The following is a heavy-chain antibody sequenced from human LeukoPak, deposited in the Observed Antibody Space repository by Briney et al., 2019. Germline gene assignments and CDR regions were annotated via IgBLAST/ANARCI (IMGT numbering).Heavy chain of an antibody. V-gene: IGHV4-30-4*01. CDR1: GGSISSGDYY. CDR3: ARGRVSVTGYYFAMDV. Sequence: SETLSLTCTVSGGSISSGDYYWSWIRQSPGKGLEWIGEINHSGSTNYNPSLKSRVSISIDTSKNHLSLKLSSVTAADTAVYYCARGRVSVTGYYFAMDVWGQGTTVTVSS. J-gene: IGHJ6*02. D-gene: IGHD2-21*02. CDR2: INHSGST.